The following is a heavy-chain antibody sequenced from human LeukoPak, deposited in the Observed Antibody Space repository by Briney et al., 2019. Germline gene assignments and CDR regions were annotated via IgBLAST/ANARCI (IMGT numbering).Heavy chain of an antibody. Sequence: SETLSLTCTVSGGSISSGGYYCSWIRQHPGKGLEWIGYIYYSGSTYYNPSLKSRVTISVDTSKNQFSLKLSSVTAADTAVYYCARDSPALRPIWGQGTLVTVSS. CDR1: GGSISSGGYY. D-gene: IGHD4-17*01. J-gene: IGHJ4*02. V-gene: IGHV4-31*03. CDR2: IYYSGST. CDR3: ARDSPALRPI.